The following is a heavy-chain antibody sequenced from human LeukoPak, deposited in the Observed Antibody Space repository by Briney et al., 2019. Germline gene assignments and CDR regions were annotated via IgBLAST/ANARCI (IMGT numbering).Heavy chain of an antibody. Sequence: SVKVSCKACGGSFSSYAVNWVRQAPGQGLEWMGDIIPILTTTNYAQNFQDRVTLTADKSTSTADMELRSLTSEDTAVYYCARNKGVYGDYKYYYGMDVWGQGTTVTVSS. CDR3: ARNKGVYGDYKYYYGMDV. CDR1: GGSFSSYA. D-gene: IGHD4-17*01. V-gene: IGHV1-69*10. CDR2: IIPILTTT. J-gene: IGHJ6*02.